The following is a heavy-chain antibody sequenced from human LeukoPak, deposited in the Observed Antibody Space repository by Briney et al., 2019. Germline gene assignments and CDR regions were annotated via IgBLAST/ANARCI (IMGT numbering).Heavy chain of an antibody. CDR1: GFTVSSNY. Sequence: PGGSLRLSCAASGFTVSSNYMSWVRQAPGKGLEWVSTIYSGGSTYYADSVKGRFTISRDNSKNTLYLQMNSLRAEDTAVYYCAKIARYCSSTSCYTGAFDIWGQGTMVTVSS. CDR3: AKIARYCSSTSCYTGAFDI. J-gene: IGHJ3*02. CDR2: IYSGGST. V-gene: IGHV3-53*01. D-gene: IGHD2-2*02.